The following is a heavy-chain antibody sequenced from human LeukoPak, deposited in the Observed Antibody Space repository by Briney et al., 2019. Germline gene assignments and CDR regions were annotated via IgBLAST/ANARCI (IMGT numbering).Heavy chain of an antibody. D-gene: IGHD5-18*01. Sequence: GGSLRLSCTGSGFTFGDHAMSWVRQAPGKGLEWVGFIRSKAYRGTTEYAASVKGRFTISRDDSASIAYLQMNSLRTEDKAVYYCARGPIQLWIHNAMDVWGQGTTVTVSS. CDR3: ARGPIQLWIHNAMDV. CDR1: GFTFGDHA. V-gene: IGHV3-49*04. J-gene: IGHJ6*02. CDR2: IRSKAYRGTT.